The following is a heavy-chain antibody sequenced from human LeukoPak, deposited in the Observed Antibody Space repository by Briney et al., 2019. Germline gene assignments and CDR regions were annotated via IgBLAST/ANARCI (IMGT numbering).Heavy chain of an antibody. Sequence: GGSLRLSCAASGLSVSAHYISWVRQTPGKGLEWVSIVYSDGSTYYADSVKARFTISRDNSRNRVYLQMNSLGAEDTALYYCAAYYYGSFPPKNFDFWGPGTPVTVSS. CDR2: VYSDGST. J-gene: IGHJ4*02. V-gene: IGHV3-66*01. D-gene: IGHD3-10*01. CDR3: AAYYYGSFPPKNFDF. CDR1: GLSVSAHY.